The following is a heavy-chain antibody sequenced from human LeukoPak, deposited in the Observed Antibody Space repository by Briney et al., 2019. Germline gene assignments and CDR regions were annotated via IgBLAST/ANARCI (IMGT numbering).Heavy chain of an antibody. CDR3: AHRTVGASLYYFDY. D-gene: IGHD1-26*01. CDR1: GFSLSTRGVG. Sequence: SGATLVNPTQTLTLTCTFSGFSLSTRGVGVGWVRQPPGKALEWLALIYWNDDKRYSPSLKSRLTITKDTSKNQVVLTMTNMDPVDTATYYCAHRTVGASLYYFDYWGQGTLVTVSS. CDR2: IYWNDDK. J-gene: IGHJ4*02. V-gene: IGHV2-5*01.